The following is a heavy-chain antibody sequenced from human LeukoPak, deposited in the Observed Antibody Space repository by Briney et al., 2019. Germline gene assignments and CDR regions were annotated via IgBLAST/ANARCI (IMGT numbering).Heavy chain of an antibody. Sequence: ASVKVSCKASGYTFTGYYMHWVRQAPGRRLELMGRINPNSGGTNYAQKFQGRVTMTRDTSISTAYMELSRLRSDDTAVYYCARDPGITGTEDTFDYWGQGTLVTVSS. J-gene: IGHJ4*02. D-gene: IGHD1-20*01. CDR3: ARDPGITGTEDTFDY. CDR2: INPNSGGT. CDR1: GYTFTGYY. V-gene: IGHV1-2*06.